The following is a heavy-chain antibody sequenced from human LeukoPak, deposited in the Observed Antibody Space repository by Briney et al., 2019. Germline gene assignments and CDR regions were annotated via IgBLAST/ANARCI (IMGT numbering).Heavy chain of an antibody. D-gene: IGHD1-1*01. V-gene: IGHV3-7*01. CDR1: GVTFSSYW. J-gene: IGHJ3*02. CDR2: INQDGSEK. Sequence: GGSLRLSCAASGVTFSSYWMRWVRQAPGKWLEWVDTINQDGSEKYYVDSVKGRFTISRGNAKNSLYLQMNSLRAEDTAVYYCARDWKHAFDMWGQGTMVTVSS. CDR3: ARDWKHAFDM.